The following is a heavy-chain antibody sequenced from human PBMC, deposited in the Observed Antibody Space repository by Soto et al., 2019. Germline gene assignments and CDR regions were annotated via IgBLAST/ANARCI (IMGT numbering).Heavy chain of an antibody. D-gene: IGHD4-17*01. CDR2: IYYSGST. V-gene: IGHV4-61*08. CDR1: GGSISSGDYY. CDR3: ARAVTTRYFDY. Sequence: PSETLSLTCTVSGGSISSGDYYWSWIRQPPGKGLEWIGYIYYSGSTNYNPSLKSRVTISVDTSKNQFSLKLSSVTAADTAVYYCARAVTTRYFDYWGQGTLVTVSS. J-gene: IGHJ4*02.